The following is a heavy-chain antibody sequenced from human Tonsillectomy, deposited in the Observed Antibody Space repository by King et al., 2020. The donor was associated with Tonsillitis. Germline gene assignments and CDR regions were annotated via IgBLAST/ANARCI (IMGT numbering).Heavy chain of an antibody. V-gene: IGHV1-2*02. Sequence: QLVQSGAEVKKPGASVKVSCKASGYTFTGYYLHWVRQAPGQGLEWMGWITPNSGGTNFAQKFQGRVTMTRDTSISTAYMEVSRLISDDTAVYYCARVSSSAWYYFDYWGQGSLVTVS. J-gene: IGHJ4*02. D-gene: IGHD6-13*01. CDR2: ITPNSGGT. CDR3: ARVSSSAWYYFDY. CDR1: GYTFTGYY.